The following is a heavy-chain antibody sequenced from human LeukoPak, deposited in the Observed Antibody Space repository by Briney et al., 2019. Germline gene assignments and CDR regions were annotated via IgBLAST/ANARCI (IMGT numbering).Heavy chain of an antibody. V-gene: IGHV3-21*01. Sequence: PGGSLRLSCPASGFTFSSYSMNWVRQAPGKGLEWVSSISSSNNYIYYADSVKGRFTISRDNAKNSLYLQMNSLRVEDTAVYYCARDYKYAFDNWGQGTLVTVSS. CDR3: ARDYKYAFDN. CDR1: GFTFSSYS. D-gene: IGHD5-24*01. CDR2: ISSSNNYI. J-gene: IGHJ4*02.